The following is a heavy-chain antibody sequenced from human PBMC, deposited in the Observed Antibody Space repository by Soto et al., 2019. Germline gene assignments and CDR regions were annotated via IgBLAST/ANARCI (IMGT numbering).Heavy chain of an antibody. J-gene: IGHJ5*02. CDR1: GSASMWGGNS. CDR3: ARVPGP. D-gene: IGHD7-27*01. Sequence: PSWSLSLICSASGSASMWGGNSWSWIRQPPGKGLEWIGYIYHSGSTYYNPSLKSRVTISVDRSKNQFSLKLSSVTAADTAVYYCARVPGPWGQGTLVTVSS. V-gene: IGHV4-30-2*01. CDR2: IYHSGST.